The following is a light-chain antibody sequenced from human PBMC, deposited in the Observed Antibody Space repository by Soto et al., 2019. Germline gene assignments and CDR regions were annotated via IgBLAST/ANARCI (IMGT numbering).Light chain of an antibody. CDR2: GAS. CDR1: QTIRSNY. V-gene: IGKV3-20*01. CDR3: QQYGSSPWT. J-gene: IGKJ1*01. Sequence: ETVLTQSPGTLSLSAGERATLSCRASQTIRSNYLAWYRQTPGQAPRLLIYGASNRATGIADRFSGSGSGTDFTRSISRLEPEDFALYYCQQYGSSPWTFGQGTKVEIK.